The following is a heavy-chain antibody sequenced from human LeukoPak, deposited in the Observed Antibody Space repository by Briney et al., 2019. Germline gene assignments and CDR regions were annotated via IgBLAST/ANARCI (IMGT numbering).Heavy chain of an antibody. V-gene: IGHV4-59*08. CDR1: GGALSTYC. J-gene: IGHJ4*02. CDR3: ARHGQTYSNRFDY. Sequence: SSETLSLTCTVSGGALSTYCWSWIRQPPGKGLHWIGYIYYSGSTNYNPSLKSRVTIALATSKNQFSLKLSSVTATDTAVYYCARHGQTYSNRFDYWGQGSLVTVSS. D-gene: IGHD6-13*01. CDR2: IYYSGST.